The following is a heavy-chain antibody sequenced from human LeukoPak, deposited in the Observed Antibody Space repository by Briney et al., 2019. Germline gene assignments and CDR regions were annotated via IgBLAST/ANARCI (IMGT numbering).Heavy chain of an antibody. CDR3: AREAPSGSRRDWFDP. J-gene: IGHJ5*02. CDR1: GFTLSNYG. V-gene: IGHV3-48*04. CDR2: ISSSSSSI. D-gene: IGHD1-26*01. Sequence: GGSLRLSCAASGFTLSNYGMDWVRQAPGKGLEWVSYISSSSSSIYYADSVRGRFTISRDNAKNSLYLQMNSLRAEDTAVYYCAREAPSGSRRDWFDPWGQGTLVTVSS.